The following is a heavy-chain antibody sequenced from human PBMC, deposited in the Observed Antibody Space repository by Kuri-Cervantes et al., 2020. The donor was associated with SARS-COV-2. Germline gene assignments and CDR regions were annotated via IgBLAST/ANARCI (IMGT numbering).Heavy chain of an antibody. CDR2: ISSSSSTI. D-gene: IGHD2-2*02. V-gene: IGHV3-48*01. J-gene: IGHJ4*02. CDR3: ATLGYCSSTSCYKRFDY. Sequence: GGSLRLSCAASGFTSSSYSMNWVRQAPGKGLEWVSYISSSSSTIYYADSVKGRFTISRDNAKDSLYLQMNSLRAEDTAVYYCATLGYCSSTSCYKRFDYWGQGTLVTVSS. CDR1: GFTSSSYS.